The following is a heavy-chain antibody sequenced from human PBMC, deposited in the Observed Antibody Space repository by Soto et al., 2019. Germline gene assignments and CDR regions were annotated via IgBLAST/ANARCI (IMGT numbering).Heavy chain of an antibody. Sequence: ASVKVSCKASGYTFTSYAMHWVRQAPGQRLEWMGWINAGNGNTKYSQKFQGRVTITRDTSASTAYMELSSLGSEDTAVYYCARGYRYCSGGSCYYYYYGMDVWGQGTTVTVSS. CDR3: ARGYRYCSGGSCYYYYYGMDV. D-gene: IGHD2-15*01. CDR2: INAGNGNT. V-gene: IGHV1-3*01. CDR1: GYTFTSYA. J-gene: IGHJ6*02.